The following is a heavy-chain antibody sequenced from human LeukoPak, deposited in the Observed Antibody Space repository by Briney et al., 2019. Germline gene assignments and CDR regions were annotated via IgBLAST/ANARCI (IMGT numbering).Heavy chain of an antibody. CDR3: AVVAATLAY. V-gene: IGHV4-30-4*01. D-gene: IGHD2-15*01. J-gene: IGHJ4*02. CDR1: GCSISSGDYY. CDR2: IYDSGST. Sequence: KPSETLSLTCTVSGCSISSGDYYWSWIRQPPGKGLEWIGYIYDSGSTYYNPSLESRVTMSVDTSKNQFSLKLSSVTAADTAVYYCAVVAATLAYWGQGTLVTVSS.